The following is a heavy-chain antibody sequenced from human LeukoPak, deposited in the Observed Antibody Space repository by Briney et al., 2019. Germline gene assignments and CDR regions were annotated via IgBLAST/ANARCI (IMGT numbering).Heavy chain of an antibody. CDR2: IYYSGST. CDR1: GGSISSSSYY. Sequence: SETLSLTCTVSGGSISSSSYYWGWIRQPPGKGLEWIGSIYYSGSTYYNPSLKSRVTISVDTSKNQFSLKLSSVTAADTAVYYCRGSSSSGEGYYYYYYMDVWGKGTTVTVSS. V-gene: IGHV4-39*01. CDR3: RGSSSSGEGYYYYYYMDV. J-gene: IGHJ6*03. D-gene: IGHD6-6*01.